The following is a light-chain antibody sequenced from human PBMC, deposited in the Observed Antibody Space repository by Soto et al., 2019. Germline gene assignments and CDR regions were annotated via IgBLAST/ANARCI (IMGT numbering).Light chain of an antibody. J-gene: IGKJ2*01. Sequence: EIVMTQSPDSLAVSLGERATINCKSSQSVLYSSNNENYLAWYQQKPGQSPKLLIHWASTRKSAVPDRFSGSGSWTDFTLTISSLQAEDVAVYFCQQYYSTPYNFGQGTKLEIK. CDR3: QQYYSTPYN. CDR2: WAS. CDR1: QSVLYSSNNENY. V-gene: IGKV4-1*01.